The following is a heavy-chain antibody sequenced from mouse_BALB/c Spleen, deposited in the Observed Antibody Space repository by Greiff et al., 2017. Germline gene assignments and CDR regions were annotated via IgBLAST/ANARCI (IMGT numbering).Heavy chain of an antibody. CDR3: AREDYDYDGAMDY. D-gene: IGHD2-4*01. CDR2: INSNGGST. J-gene: IGHJ4*01. V-gene: IGHV5-6-3*01. Sequence: EVMLVESGGGLVQPGGSLKLSCAASGFTFSSYGMSWVRQTPDKRLELVATINSNGGSTYYPDSVKGRFTISRDNAKNTLYLQMSSLKSEDTAMYYCAREDYDYDGAMDYWGQGTSVTVSS. CDR1: GFTFSSYG.